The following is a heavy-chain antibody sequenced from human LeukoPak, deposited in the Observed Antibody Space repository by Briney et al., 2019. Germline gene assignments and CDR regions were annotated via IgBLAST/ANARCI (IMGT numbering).Heavy chain of an antibody. CDR2: IYYSGST. D-gene: IGHD2-2*01. CDR1: GGSISSCGYY. CDR3: ARGDQLLFSPLSPWLGFDI. J-gene: IGHJ3*02. V-gene: IGHV4-31*03. Sequence: SQTLSLTCTVSGGSISSCGYYWSWIRQHPGKGLEWIGYIYYSGSTYYNPSLKSRVTISVDTSKNQFSLKLSSVTAADTAVYYCARGDQLLFSPLSPWLGFDIWGQGTMVTVSS.